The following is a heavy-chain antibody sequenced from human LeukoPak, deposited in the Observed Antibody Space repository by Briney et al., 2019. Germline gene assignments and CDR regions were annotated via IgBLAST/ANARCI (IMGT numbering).Heavy chain of an antibody. CDR1: GFTVSSNC. Sequence: GGSLRLSCVASGFTVSSNCMSWVRQAPGKGLEWVSVIYSDGSTYYSDSVKGRFTISRDNSKNTLYLQMNSLRAEDTAVYYCARLIAVAGTPPVVYFDYWGQGTLVTVSS. J-gene: IGHJ4*02. CDR3: ARLIAVAGTPPVVYFDY. V-gene: IGHV3-53*01. D-gene: IGHD6-19*01. CDR2: IYSDGST.